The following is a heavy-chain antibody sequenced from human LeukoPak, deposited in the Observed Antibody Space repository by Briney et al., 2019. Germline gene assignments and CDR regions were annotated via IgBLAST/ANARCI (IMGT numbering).Heavy chain of an antibody. CDR3: ARGVPLTTIFGVVIIRAAGYFDY. D-gene: IGHD3-3*01. CDR1: GGSFSGYY. CDR2: INHSGST. Sequence: PSETLSLTCAVYGGSFSGYYWSWIRQPPGKGLEWIGEINHSGSTNYNPSLKSRVTISVDTSKNQFSLKLSSVTAADTAVYYCARGVPLTTIFGVVIIRAAGYFDYWGQGTLVTVSS. V-gene: IGHV4-34*01. J-gene: IGHJ4*02.